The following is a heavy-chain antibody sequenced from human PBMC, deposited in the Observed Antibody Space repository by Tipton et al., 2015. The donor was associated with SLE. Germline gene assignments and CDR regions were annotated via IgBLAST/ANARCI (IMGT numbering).Heavy chain of an antibody. CDR3: ARVLTYNDYWSKTYFYYMDI. J-gene: IGHJ6*03. CDR2: IYYTGST. D-gene: IGHD3-3*01. CDR1: GGSISSYY. V-gene: IGHV4-59*01. Sequence: TLSLTCAVSGGSISSYYWSWIRQPPGEGLEWIGDIYYTGSTNYNPSLRSRVTISVDRSTRQFSLHLNSVTAADTAVYYCARVLTYNDYWSKTYFYYMDIWGKGTTVTVSS.